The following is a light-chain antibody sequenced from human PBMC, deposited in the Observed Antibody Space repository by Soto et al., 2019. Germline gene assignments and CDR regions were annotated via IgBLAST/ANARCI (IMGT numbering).Light chain of an antibody. CDR1: SSDVGGYGY. V-gene: IGLV2-14*01. CDR3: SSYASSGTKV. Sequence: QSALTQPASVSGSPGQSITISCTGTSSDVGGYGYVSLYQQQPGKAPKLIIYEVTNRPSGISSRFSASKSGNTASLTISGLQAEAEADYYCSSYASSGTKVFGSGTKLTVL. J-gene: IGLJ1*01. CDR2: EVT.